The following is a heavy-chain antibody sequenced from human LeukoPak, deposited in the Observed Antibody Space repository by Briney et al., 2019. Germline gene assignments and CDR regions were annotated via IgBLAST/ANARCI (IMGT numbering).Heavy chain of an antibody. CDR2: ISYDGSNK. Sequence: PGGSLRLSCAASGFTFSSYAMHWVRQAPGKGLEWVAVISYDGSNKYYADSVKGRFTISRDNSKNTLYLQMSSLRAEDTAVYYCAREEETYYGSGIRYFDYWGQGTLVTVSS. D-gene: IGHD3-10*01. V-gene: IGHV3-30*04. J-gene: IGHJ4*02. CDR1: GFTFSSYA. CDR3: AREEETYYGSGIRYFDY.